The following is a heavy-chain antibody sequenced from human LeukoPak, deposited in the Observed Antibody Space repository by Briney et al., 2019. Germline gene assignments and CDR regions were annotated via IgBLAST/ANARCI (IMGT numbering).Heavy chain of an antibody. J-gene: IGHJ3*02. V-gene: IGHV4-30-2*01. CDR3: ARGLGGFGPPWADAFDI. Sequence: SETLSLTCAVSGASIRSGGYSWSWIRQPPGKGLEWIGYIYHSGSTYYNPSLKSRVTISVDRSKNQFSLNLTSVTAADTAVYYCARGLGGFGPPWADAFDIWGQGTMVTVSS. D-gene: IGHD3-16*01. CDR1: GASIRSGGYS. CDR2: IYHSGST.